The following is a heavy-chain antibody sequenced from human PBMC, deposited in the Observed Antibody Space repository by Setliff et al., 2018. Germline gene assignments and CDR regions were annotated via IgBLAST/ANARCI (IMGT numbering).Heavy chain of an antibody. D-gene: IGHD5-18*01. CDR3: ARGRGYSYGSTFHYYYGMDV. Sequence: PSETLSLTCTVSGGSISSGSYYWSWIRQPAGKGLERIGRIYTSGSTTYTPPLKGRVTISVDTSKNQFSLKLSSVTAADTAVYYCARGRGYSYGSTFHYYYGMDVWGQGTTVTVSS. V-gene: IGHV4-61*02. CDR1: GGSISSGSYY. CDR2: IYTSGST. J-gene: IGHJ6*02.